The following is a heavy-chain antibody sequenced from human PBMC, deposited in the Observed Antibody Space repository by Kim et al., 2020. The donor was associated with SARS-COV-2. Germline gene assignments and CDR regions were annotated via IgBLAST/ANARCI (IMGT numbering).Heavy chain of an antibody. D-gene: IGHD1-26*01. CDR3: ARTRYSGVVDM. V-gene: IGHV6-1*01. Sequence: NSAVAVKSRITINPDTSTNQFSLQLNSVTPEDTAVYYCARTRYSGVVDMWGQGTMVTVSS. J-gene: IGHJ3*02.